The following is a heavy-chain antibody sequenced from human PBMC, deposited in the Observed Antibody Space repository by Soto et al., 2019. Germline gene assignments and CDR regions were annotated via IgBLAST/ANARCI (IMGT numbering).Heavy chain of an antibody. J-gene: IGHJ4*02. Sequence: SETLSLTCTVSGVSISSYYWNWIRQPPGKGLEWIGYIYYSGSTNYNPSLKSRVTISVDTSKNQFSLALTSVTAADTALYFCARYRRGTGWYYLDYWGQGILVTVSS. CDR1: GVSISSYY. CDR3: ARYRRGTGWYYLDY. CDR2: IYYSGST. V-gene: IGHV4-59*01. D-gene: IGHD6-19*01.